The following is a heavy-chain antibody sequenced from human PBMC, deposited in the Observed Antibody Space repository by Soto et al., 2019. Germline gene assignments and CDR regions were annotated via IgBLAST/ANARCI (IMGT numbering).Heavy chain of an antibody. CDR2: IYWDDDK. V-gene: IGHV2-5*02. D-gene: IGHD3-3*01. Sequence: QITLKESGPTLVKPTQTLTLTCTFSGFSLSTSGVVVGWIRQPPGKALEWLALIYWDDDKRYSPSLKSRLTITKYTSKNQVVLTMTNMDPVDIATYYCAHSRYDFWSGAPVEYMDVWGKGTTVTVSS. CDR3: AHSRYDFWSGAPVEYMDV. CDR1: GFSLSTSGVV. J-gene: IGHJ6*03.